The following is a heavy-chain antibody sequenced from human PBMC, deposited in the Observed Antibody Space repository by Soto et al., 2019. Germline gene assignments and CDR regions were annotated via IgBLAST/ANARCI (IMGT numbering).Heavy chain of an antibody. CDR3: AGGDYYGSGSSSYGMDV. D-gene: IGHD3-10*01. V-gene: IGHV4-59*01. CDR1: GGSISSYD. Sequence: SETQSLTCTVAGGSISSYDWSWIRQQPGKGLEWIGYIYYSGSTNYNPSLKSRVTISVDTSKNQFSLKLSSVTAADTAVYYCAGGDYYGSGSSSYGMDVWGQGTMVTVSS. J-gene: IGHJ6*02. CDR2: IYYSGST.